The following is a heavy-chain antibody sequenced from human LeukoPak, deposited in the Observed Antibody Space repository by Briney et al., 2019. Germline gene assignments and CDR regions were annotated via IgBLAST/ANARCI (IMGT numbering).Heavy chain of an antibody. V-gene: IGHV3-23*01. CDR3: AKRDAYDSSGFSPLFDH. CDR1: GFSFSNYA. D-gene: IGHD3-22*01. Sequence: GGSLRLSCAASGFSFSNYAMSWVRQAPGKGLEWVSAISGNGGSLYYADSMKGRFTISSDNSKSELYLQVNSLTAEDTAVYYCAKRDAYDSSGFSPLFDHWGQGTLVTVSS. J-gene: IGHJ4*02. CDR2: ISGNGGSL.